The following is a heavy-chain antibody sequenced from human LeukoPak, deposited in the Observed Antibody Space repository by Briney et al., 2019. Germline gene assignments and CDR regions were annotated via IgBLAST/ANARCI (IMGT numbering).Heavy chain of an antibody. Sequence: PSETLSLTCTVSNGSISSHYWSWIRQPAGKGLEWIGRFYTSGSTKYNPSLKSRLTMSLDTSKSQFSLWLTSVTAADTAVYYCARIRDSSGYYLGAFDIWGQGTTVTVSS. CDR3: ARIRDSSGYYLGAFDI. CDR1: NGSISSHY. J-gene: IGHJ3*02. D-gene: IGHD3-22*01. CDR2: FYTSGST. V-gene: IGHV4-4*07.